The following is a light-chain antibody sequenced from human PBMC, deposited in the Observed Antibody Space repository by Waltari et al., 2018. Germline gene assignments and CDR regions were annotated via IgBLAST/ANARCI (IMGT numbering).Light chain of an antibody. Sequence: QSVLTQPPSASGTPGQRVTISCSGSSSNIGSNTVNWYQQLPGTAPKLLIYSNNPRPSGVPDRFSGSKSGNAASLAISGLQSEDEADYYCAAWDDSLNGLWVFGGGTKLTVL. V-gene: IGLV1-44*01. J-gene: IGLJ3*02. CDR3: AAWDDSLNGLWV. CDR1: SSNIGSNT. CDR2: SNN.